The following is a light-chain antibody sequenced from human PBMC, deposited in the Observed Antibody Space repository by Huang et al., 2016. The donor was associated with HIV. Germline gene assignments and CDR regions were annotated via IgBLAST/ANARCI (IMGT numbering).Light chain of an antibody. J-gene: IGKJ4*01. V-gene: IGKV1-NL1*01. CDR3: QQYYSTPLT. Sequence: DIQMTQSPSSLSASVGDRVTITCRASQGISDYSAWYQQKPGKAPKLLLYAASKLESGVPSRFSGSGSGTHYTLTISSLQPEDFATYYYQQYYSTPLTFGGGTRVEIK. CDR2: AAS. CDR1: QGISDY.